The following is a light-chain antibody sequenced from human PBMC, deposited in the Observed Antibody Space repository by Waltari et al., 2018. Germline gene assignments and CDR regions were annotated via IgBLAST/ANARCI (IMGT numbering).Light chain of an antibody. CDR2: GAS. V-gene: IGKV3-15*01. Sequence: EIVMTQSPATLSVSPGERATLSCRASQSVSNDLAWYQQKPGQPPRLLIYGASLRSTDVPARFRGSGSGTEFTLTISGLQSEDFAVYYCQQYHNWPPLTFGGGTKVEIK. CDR1: QSVSND. J-gene: IGKJ4*02. CDR3: QQYHNWPPLT.